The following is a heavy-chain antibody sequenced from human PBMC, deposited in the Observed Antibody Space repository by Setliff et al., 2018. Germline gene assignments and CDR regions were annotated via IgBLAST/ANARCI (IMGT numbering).Heavy chain of an antibody. D-gene: IGHD3-10*01. CDR1: GFTFSSFE. Sequence: GGSLRLSCAASGFTFSSFEMNWVRQAPGEGLEWVSYISGSGSTTYYADSVRGRFTISRDNAKNSLSLQMNNLRTEDTAVYYCFGAGTCSYWGQGTLVTVSS. V-gene: IGHV3-48*03. J-gene: IGHJ4*02. CDR2: ISGSGSTT. CDR3: FGAGTCSY.